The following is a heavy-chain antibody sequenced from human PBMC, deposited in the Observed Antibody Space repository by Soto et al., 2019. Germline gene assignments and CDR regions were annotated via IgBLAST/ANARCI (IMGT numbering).Heavy chain of an antibody. Sequence: ASVKVSCKASGYTFTRYDINCVRQATGQGLEWMGWMNPNSGNTGYAQKFQGRVTMTRNTSISTAYMELSSLRSEDTAVYYCARGDYDFWSGYYYYYYYYMDVWGKGTTVTVSS. D-gene: IGHD3-3*01. CDR3: ARGDYDFWSGYYYYYYYYMDV. V-gene: IGHV1-8*01. CDR2: MNPNSGNT. CDR1: GYTFTRYD. J-gene: IGHJ6*03.